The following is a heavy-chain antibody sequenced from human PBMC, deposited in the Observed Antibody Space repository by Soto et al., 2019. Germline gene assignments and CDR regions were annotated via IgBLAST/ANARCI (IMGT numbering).Heavy chain of an antibody. J-gene: IGHJ6*03. CDR2: TYYVSKWYN. Sequence: PSQTLSLTCAISGDSVSRSSAAWNWIRLSPSRGLEWLGRTYYVSKWYNEYAVSVKSRITINPDTSKNQFSLQLSSVTPEDTAVYYCAGSHTPFYMDVWAKRTTVTVSS. CDR3: AGSHTPFYMDV. CDR1: GDSVSRSSAA. V-gene: IGHV6-1*01.